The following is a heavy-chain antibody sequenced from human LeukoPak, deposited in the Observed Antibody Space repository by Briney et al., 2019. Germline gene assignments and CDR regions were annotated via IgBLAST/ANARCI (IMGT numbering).Heavy chain of an antibody. CDR3: ARGRGSGWSLDY. V-gene: IGHV1-2*04. D-gene: IGHD6-19*01. CDR2: INPNSGGT. CDR1: GYTFTGYY. Sequence: ASVTVSCKASGYTFTGYYMHWVRQAPGQGLEWMGWINPNSGGTNYAQKFQDWVTMTRDTSISTAYMELSRLKSDDTAVYFCARGRGSGWSLDYWGQGTLVTVSS. J-gene: IGHJ4*02.